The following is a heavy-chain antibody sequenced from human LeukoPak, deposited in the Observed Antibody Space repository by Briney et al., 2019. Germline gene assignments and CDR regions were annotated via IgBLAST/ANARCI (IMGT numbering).Heavy chain of an antibody. CDR1: GGSFSTYY. V-gene: IGHV4-34*01. D-gene: IGHD1-14*01. J-gene: IGHJ4*02. CDR2: INHSGTT. Sequence: SETLSLTCAVYGGSFSTYYWSWIRQPPGQGPEWIGEINHSGTTNYNPSLKSRVTISVDTSRNQFSLKLSSVTAADTAVYYCARIDRGDNWGQGTLVTVSS. CDR3: ARIDRGDN.